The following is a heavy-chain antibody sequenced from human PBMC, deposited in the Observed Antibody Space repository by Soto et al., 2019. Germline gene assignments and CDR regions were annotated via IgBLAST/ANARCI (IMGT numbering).Heavy chain of an antibody. CDR3: AREWFEYYDSSGYYGYYFDY. Sequence: PSETLSLTCTVSGGSISSGDYYWIWIRHPPGKGLEWIGHIYYSGSTYYNPSLKSRVTISVDTSKNQFSLKLSSVTAADTAVYYCAREWFEYYDSSGYYGYYFDYWGQGTLVTVSS. CDR1: GGSISSGDYY. V-gene: IGHV4-30-4*01. J-gene: IGHJ4*02. D-gene: IGHD3-22*01. CDR2: IYYSGST.